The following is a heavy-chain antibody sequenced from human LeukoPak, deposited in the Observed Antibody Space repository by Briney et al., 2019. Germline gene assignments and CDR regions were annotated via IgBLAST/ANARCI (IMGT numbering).Heavy chain of an antibody. J-gene: IGHJ3*02. CDR3: ARDPDMVRGVIITYGAFDI. Sequence: SVKVSCKASGGTFSSYAISWVRQAPGQGLEWRGGIIPIFGTANYAQKSHGRVTITASKSTRTAYMELSSLRSEDTDVYYCARDPDMVRGVIITYGAFDIWGQGTMVTVSS. CDR2: IIPIFGTA. D-gene: IGHD3-10*01. V-gene: IGHV1-69*06. CDR1: GGTFSSYA.